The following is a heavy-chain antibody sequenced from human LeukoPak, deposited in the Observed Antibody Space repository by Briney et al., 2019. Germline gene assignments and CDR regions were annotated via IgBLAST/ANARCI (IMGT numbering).Heavy chain of an antibody. D-gene: IGHD2-15*01. CDR1: GYSSTSYW. CDR2: IDPSDSYT. CDR3: ARHSLNCSGGSCPGDV. V-gene: IGHV5-10-1*01. J-gene: IGHJ6*04. Sequence: PGESLKISCKGSGYSSTSYWISWVRQMPGKGLEWMGRIDPSDSYTNYSPSFQGHVTISADKSISTAYLQWSSLKASDTAMYYCARHSLNCSGGSCPGDVWGKGTTVTVSS.